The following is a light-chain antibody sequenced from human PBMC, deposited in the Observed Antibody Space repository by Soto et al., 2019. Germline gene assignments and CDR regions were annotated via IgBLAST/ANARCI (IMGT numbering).Light chain of an antibody. J-gene: IGKJ4*01. V-gene: IGKV1-5*03. CDR2: KAS. CDR1: QSISTW. CDR3: QQYNTSSLT. Sequence: DIQMTQSPSTLSASVGDGVTNTCRASQSISTWLAWYQQKPGKAPKLLIYKASSLESGVPSRFSGSGSGTEFALTISSLQPDDFATYYCQQYNTSSLTFGGGTKVDIK.